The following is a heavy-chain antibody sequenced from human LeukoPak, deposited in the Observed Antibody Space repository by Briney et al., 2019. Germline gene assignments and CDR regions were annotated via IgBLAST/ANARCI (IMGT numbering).Heavy chain of an antibody. D-gene: IGHD3-10*01. Sequence: GASVKVSCKASGYTFASYAMHWVRQAPGQRPEWMGWINGGNGNTKFSQRFQGRVTITRDTSASTVYMELSSLRSEDTAVYYCARGSYFYGSGSFMGSDYWGQGTLVTVSS. CDR3: ARGSYFYGSGSFMGSDY. CDR1: GYTFASYA. V-gene: IGHV1-3*01. J-gene: IGHJ4*02. CDR2: INGGNGNT.